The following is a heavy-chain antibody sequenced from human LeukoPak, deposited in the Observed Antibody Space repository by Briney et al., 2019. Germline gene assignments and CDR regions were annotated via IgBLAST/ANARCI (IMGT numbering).Heavy chain of an antibody. CDR1: GGSISSYY. D-gene: IGHD3-22*01. V-gene: IGHV4-4*07. CDR3: ARDYYDSSGFHPLDY. J-gene: IGHJ4*02. CDR2: IYTSGST. Sequence: SETLSLTCTVSGGSISSYYWSWIRQPAGKGLEWIGRIYTSGSTNYNPSLKSRVTMSVDTSKNQFSLKLSSVTAADTAVYYCARDYYDSSGFHPLDYWGQGTLVTVSS.